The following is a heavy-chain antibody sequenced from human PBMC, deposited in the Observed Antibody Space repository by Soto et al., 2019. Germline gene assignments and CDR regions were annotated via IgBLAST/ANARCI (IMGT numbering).Heavy chain of an antibody. V-gene: IGHV3-23*01. CDR1: EFTFSYYA. J-gene: IGHJ4*02. Sequence: PGGSLRLSCAASEFTFSYYAMTWVRQAPGKGLEWVSLITGSGVTTYYADSVKGRFTIARDNSKNTLYLQMNSLRAGDTAIYYCAKAVSESIRYFDYWGQGTLVTVSS. CDR3: AKAVSESIRYFDY. D-gene: IGHD1-26*01. CDR2: ITGSGVTT.